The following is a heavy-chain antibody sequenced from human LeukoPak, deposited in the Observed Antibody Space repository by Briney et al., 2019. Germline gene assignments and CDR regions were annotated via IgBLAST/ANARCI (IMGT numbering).Heavy chain of an antibody. V-gene: IGHV3-30*02. Sequence: GGSLRLSCAASGFTFSTYTMNWVRQAPGKGLEWVAFIQSDEIDKFYADSVKGRFTVSRDNSKNTLYLQMNSLRAEDTAVYYCAKERKLLPFDCWGQGTPVTVSS. J-gene: IGHJ4*02. D-gene: IGHD4-23*01. CDR3: AKERKLLPFDC. CDR2: IQSDEIDK. CDR1: GFTFSTYT.